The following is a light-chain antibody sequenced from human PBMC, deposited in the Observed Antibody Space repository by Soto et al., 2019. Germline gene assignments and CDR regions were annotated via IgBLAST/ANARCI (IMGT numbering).Light chain of an antibody. V-gene: IGLV2-8*01. CDR3: TSYVGSNILV. Sequence: QSALTQPPSASGSPGQSVTISCTGTSSDVGAYKYVSWYQQYPGKAPKLMIYEVSKWPSGVPDRFSGSKSGNTASLTVSGLQAEDEADYYCTSYVGSNILVFGGGTELTV. J-gene: IGLJ2*01. CDR2: EVS. CDR1: SSDVGAYKY.